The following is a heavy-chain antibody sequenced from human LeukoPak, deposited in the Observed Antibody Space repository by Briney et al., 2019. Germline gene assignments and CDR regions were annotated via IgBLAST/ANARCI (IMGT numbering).Heavy chain of an antibody. CDR2: ISGSSTYI. V-gene: IGHV3-21*01. CDR3: ARVGSRIMDV. CDR1: GFTFSSYA. D-gene: IGHD5/OR15-5a*01. J-gene: IGHJ6*02. Sequence: PGGSLRLSCAASGFTFSSYAMSWVRQAPGKGLQWVSSISGSSTYIYYADSVKGRFTISRDNAKNSLYLQMNSLRAEDTAMYYCARVGSRIMDVWGQGTTVTVSS.